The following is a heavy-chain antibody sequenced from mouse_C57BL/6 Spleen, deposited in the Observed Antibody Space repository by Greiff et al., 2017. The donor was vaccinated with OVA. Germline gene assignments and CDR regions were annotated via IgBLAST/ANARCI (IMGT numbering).Heavy chain of an antibody. Sequence: VMLVESGPGLVQPSQSLSITCTVSGFSLTSYGVHWVRQSPGKGLEWLGVVWSGGSTDYTGAFISRLSISKDNSKSHVFFKMNSLQADDTAIYYCAREGDYYGSSLAWFAYWGQGTLVTVSA. V-gene: IGHV2-2*01. D-gene: IGHD1-1*01. CDR3: AREGDYYGSSLAWFAY. J-gene: IGHJ3*01. CDR1: GFSLTSYG. CDR2: VWSGGST.